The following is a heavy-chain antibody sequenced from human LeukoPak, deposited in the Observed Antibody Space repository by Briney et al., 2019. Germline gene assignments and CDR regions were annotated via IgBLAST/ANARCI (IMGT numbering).Heavy chain of an antibody. V-gene: IGHV1-18*01. Sequence: ASVKVSCKASGGTFSSYAISWVRQAPGQGLEWMGWISAYNGNTNYAQKLQGRVTMTTDTSTSTAYMELRSLRSDDTAVYYCARGVPAVSAFDIWGQGTMVTVSS. J-gene: IGHJ3*02. CDR3: ARGVPAVSAFDI. CDR2: ISAYNGNT. D-gene: IGHD2-2*01. CDR1: GGTFSSYA.